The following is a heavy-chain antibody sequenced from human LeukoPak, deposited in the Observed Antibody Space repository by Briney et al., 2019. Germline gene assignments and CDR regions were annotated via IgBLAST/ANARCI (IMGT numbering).Heavy chain of an antibody. J-gene: IGHJ6*03. CDR1: GGSISSTSYY. D-gene: IGHD3-10*01. CDR2: IYYSGST. V-gene: IGHV4-39*01. Sequence: SETLSLTCTVSGGSISSTSYYWGWIRQPPGKGLEWIGSIYYSGSTYYNPSLKSRVTISVDTSKNQFSLKLSSVTAADTAVYYCARHRYYYRSGSYYGAPYYMDVWGKGTTVTISS. CDR3: ARHRYYYRSGSYYGAPYYMDV.